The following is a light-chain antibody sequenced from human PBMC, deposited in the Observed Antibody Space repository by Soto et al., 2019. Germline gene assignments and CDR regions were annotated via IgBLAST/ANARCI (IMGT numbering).Light chain of an antibody. V-gene: IGKV3-20*01. Sequence: EIVFTQSPGPLSLSPGQRATLSCRASQSVSSVYLAWYQHKPGQAPRLLISGASNRATGIPDRFSGSGSGTDFTLTISRLEPEDFAVYYCQQYGSSGTFGQGTKVDIK. CDR1: QSVSSVY. CDR2: GAS. CDR3: QQYGSSGT. J-gene: IGKJ1*01.